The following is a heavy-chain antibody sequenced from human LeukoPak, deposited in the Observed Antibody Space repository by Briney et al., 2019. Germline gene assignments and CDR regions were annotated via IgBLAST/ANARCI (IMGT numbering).Heavy chain of an antibody. CDR1: GFTFSSYA. CDR3: AKIGSYSGSFDY. D-gene: IGHD1-26*01. CDR2: ISGSGGST. Sequence: GGSLRLSCAASGFTFSSYAMSWVRQAPGKGLEWISAISGSGGSTYYADSVKGRFTISRDNSKNTLYLQMNSLRAEDTAVYSCAKIGSYSGSFDYWGQGTLVTVSS. J-gene: IGHJ4*02. V-gene: IGHV3-23*01.